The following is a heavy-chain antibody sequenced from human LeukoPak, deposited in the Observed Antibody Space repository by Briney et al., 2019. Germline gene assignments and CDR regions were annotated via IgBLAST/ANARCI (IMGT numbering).Heavy chain of an antibody. D-gene: IGHD2-21*02. CDR1: VYTFTGYY. J-gene: IGHJ4*02. CDR3: ARVGPDCGGDCYSN. Sequence: GASVTVSCKPSVYTFTGYYIHWVRQAPGQGREWMGWINDNTGSTNYAQKFQDRVAMTRDTSISTAYMDLNRLRSDDTAVYFCARVGPDCGGDCYSNWGQGTLVTVSS. V-gene: IGHV1-2*02. CDR2: INDNTGST.